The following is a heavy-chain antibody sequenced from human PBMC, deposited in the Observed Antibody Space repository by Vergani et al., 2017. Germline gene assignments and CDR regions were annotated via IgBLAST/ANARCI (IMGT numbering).Heavy chain of an antibody. CDR2: IYYSGST. V-gene: IGHV4-39*01. J-gene: IGHJ5*02. CDR3: ARHSTVGWLVELGWIDP. Sequence: QLQLQESGPGLVKPSATLSLTCSVSGASIRSSNYYWGWIRQPPGKGLEWISSIYYSGSTYSNPSLESRVTISVDTSKNQFSLKLSSVTAADTAVYVCARHSTVGWLVELGWIDPGGQGILVTVSS. D-gene: IGHD6-19*01. CDR1: GASIRSSNYY.